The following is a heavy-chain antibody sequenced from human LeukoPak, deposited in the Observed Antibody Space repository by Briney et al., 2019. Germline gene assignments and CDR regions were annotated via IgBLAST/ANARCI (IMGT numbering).Heavy chain of an antibody. CDR3: ARSVPNYYDSSGNKGVNWFDP. CDR1: GGSISSYY. J-gene: IGHJ5*02. CDR2: IYTSGST. V-gene: IGHV4-4*07. Sequence: SETLSLTCTVSGGSISSYYWSWTRQPAGKGLEWIGRIYTSGSTNYNPSLKSRVTMSVDTSKNQFSLKLSSVTAADTAVYYCARSVPNYYDSSGNKGVNWFDPWGQGTLVTVSS. D-gene: IGHD3-22*01.